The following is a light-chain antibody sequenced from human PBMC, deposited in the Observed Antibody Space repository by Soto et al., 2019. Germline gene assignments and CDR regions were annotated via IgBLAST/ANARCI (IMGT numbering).Light chain of an antibody. Sequence: DIQMTQSPSSLSASVGDRVTITCRASQTIRRYLSWYQQKPGKAPNLLMYLASSLQSGVPSRFSGSGSETDFTLTISSLQPEDFATYYCQQSYSIPITFGQGTRLEIK. CDR3: QQSYSIPIT. J-gene: IGKJ5*01. CDR2: LAS. V-gene: IGKV1-39*01. CDR1: QTIRRY.